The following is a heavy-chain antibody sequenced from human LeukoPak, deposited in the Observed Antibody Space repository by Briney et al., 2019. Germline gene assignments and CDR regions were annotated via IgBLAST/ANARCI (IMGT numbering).Heavy chain of an antibody. V-gene: IGHV1-2*06. CDR3: AIPGIVVVPAAAYYMDV. D-gene: IGHD2-2*01. CDR2: INPNSGGT. CDR1: GYTFTGHY. Sequence: ASVKVSCKASGYTFTGHYMHWVRQAPGQGLEWMGRINPNSGGTNYAQKFQGRVTMTRDTSISTAYMELSRLRSDDTAVYYCAIPGIVVVPAAAYYMDVWGKGTTVTVSS. J-gene: IGHJ6*03.